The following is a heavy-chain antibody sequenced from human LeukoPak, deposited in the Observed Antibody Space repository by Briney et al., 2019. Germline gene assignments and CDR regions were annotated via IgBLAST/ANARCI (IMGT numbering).Heavy chain of an antibody. D-gene: IGHD4-17*01. J-gene: IGHJ4*02. CDR2: ISISGDDT. V-gene: IGHV3-23*01. CDR3: ANEIRPNDY. Sequence: PGGSLRLSCATSGFSFSSHAMTWVRQAPGKGLEWLSAISISGDDTYYADSVKGRFTISRDNSKNTLYLQMNSLSADHTAMYYCANEIRPNDYWGQGTLVTVSS. CDR1: GFSFSSHA.